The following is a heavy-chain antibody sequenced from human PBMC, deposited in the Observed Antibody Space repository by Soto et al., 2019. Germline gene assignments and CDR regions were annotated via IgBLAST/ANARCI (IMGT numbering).Heavy chain of an antibody. V-gene: IGHV3-9*01. CDR2: INWKSDI. CDR1: GFTFDDNA. Sequence: PRGSLILSCSVSGFTFDDNAMHWVRPAPEKGLEWVSGINWKSDIGYADSVKGRFTISRDNAENSLYLQMNSLRAEDTALYYCAISQDRGGRTTFIYWGQGTQVTVSS. D-gene: IGHD3-16*01. J-gene: IGHJ4*02. CDR3: AISQDRGGRTTFIY.